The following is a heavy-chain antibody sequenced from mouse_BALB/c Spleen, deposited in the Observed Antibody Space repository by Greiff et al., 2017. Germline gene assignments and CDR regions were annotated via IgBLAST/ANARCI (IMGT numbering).Heavy chain of an antibody. D-gene: IGHD1-1*01. Sequence: VQLQQSGAELVRSGASVKLSCTASGFNIKDYYMHWVKQRPEQGLEWIGYIDPYNGGTSYNQKFKGKATLTVDKSSSTAFMHLNSLTSEDSAVYYGARDHYYGSSYYFDYWGQGTTLTVSS. J-gene: IGHJ2*01. V-gene: IGHV1S135*01. CDR2: IDPYNGGT. CDR1: GFNIKDYY. CDR3: ARDHYYGSSYYFDY.